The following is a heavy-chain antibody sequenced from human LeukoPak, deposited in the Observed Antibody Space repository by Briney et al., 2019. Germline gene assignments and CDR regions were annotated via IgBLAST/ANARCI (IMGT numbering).Heavy chain of an antibody. J-gene: IGHJ4*02. CDR3: ARDRLEGNYYDSSGYQTFDY. Sequence: GASVKVSCNAVGDTFTGYYMHWVRQAPGQGLEWMGRINPNSGGTNYAQKFQGRVTMTRDTSISTAYMELSRLRSDDTAVYYCARDRLEGNYYDSSGYQTFDYWGQGTLVTVSS. V-gene: IGHV1-2*06. CDR2: INPNSGGT. D-gene: IGHD3-22*01. CDR1: GDTFTGYY.